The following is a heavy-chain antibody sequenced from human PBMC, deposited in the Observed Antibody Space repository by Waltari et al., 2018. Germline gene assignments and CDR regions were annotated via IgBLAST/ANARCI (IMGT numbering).Heavy chain of an antibody. Sequence: QVQLVQSGAEEKKPGSSVKVSCKASGGTFSSYAIRWVRQAPGQGLEWMGGIIPIFGTASYAQKLQSRVTTTADESTSTAYMELSSRRAEDTAEYYCASYRPAAETKIRYYYDGMDVWGQGTTVTGS. CDR2: IIPIFGTA. CDR3: ASYRPAAETKIRYYYDGMDV. J-gene: IGHJ6*02. V-gene: IGHV1-69*01. D-gene: IGHD6-13*01. CDR1: GGTFSSYA.